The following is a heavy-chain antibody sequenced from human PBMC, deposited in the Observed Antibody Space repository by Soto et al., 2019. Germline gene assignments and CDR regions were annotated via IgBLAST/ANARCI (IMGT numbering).Heavy chain of an antibody. CDR2: IIPSLGIA. CDR3: ARDPSAYDLPAY. CDR1: GGTFSSYT. V-gene: IGHV1-69*08. Sequence: QVQLVQSGAEVKKPGSSVKVSCKASGGTFSSYTISWVRQAPRQGLEWMGRIIPSLGIANYAQKFQGRVTITADKSTSTAYMERSSLRSEDTAVYYCARDPSAYDLPAYWGQGTLVTVSS. J-gene: IGHJ4*02. D-gene: IGHD5-12*01.